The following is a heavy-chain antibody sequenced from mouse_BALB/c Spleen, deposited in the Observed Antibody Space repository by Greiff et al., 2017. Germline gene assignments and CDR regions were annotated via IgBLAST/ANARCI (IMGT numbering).Heavy chain of an antibody. CDR3: TVYYGNDPWFAY. D-gene: IGHD2-2*01. J-gene: IGHJ3*01. CDR1: GYTFTSYW. V-gene: IGHV1-69*02. CDR2: IYPSDSYT. Sequence: QVQLQQPGAELVRPGASVKLSCKASGYTFTSYWINWVKQRPGQGLEWIGTIYPSDSYTNYNQKFKDKATLTVDKSSSTAYMQLSSPTSEDSAVYYCTVYYGNDPWFAYWGQGTLVTVSA.